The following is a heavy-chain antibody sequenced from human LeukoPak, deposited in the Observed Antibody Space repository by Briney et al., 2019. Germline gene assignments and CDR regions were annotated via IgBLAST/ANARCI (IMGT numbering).Heavy chain of an antibody. V-gene: IGHV4-4*02. CDR2: IYHSGST. CDR3: ARVGSKLWFGESLYYFDY. J-gene: IGHJ4*02. D-gene: IGHD3-10*01. CDR1: GGSISSSNW. Sequence: SETLSLTCAVSGGSISSSNWWSWVRQPPGKGLEWIGEIYHSGSTNYNPSLKSRVTISVDKSKNQFSLKLSSVTAADTAVYYCARVGSKLWFGESLYYFDYWGQGTLVTVSS.